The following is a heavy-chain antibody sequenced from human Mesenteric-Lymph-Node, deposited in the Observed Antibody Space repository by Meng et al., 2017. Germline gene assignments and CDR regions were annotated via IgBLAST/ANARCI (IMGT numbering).Heavy chain of an antibody. CDR3: ASSYSGYAGGELDY. J-gene: IGHJ4*02. Sequence: ASVKVSCKASGYTFTSYAMHWVRQAPGQRLEWMGWINAGNGNTKYSQKFQGRVTITRDTSVSTAYMELSSLRSEDTAVYYCASSYSGYAGGELDYWGQGTLVTVSS. D-gene: IGHD5-12*01. CDR1: GYTFTSYA. CDR2: INAGNGNT. V-gene: IGHV1-3*01.